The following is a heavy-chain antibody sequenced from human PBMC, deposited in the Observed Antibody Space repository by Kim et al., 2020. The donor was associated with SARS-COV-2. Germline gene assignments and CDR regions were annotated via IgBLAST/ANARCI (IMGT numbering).Heavy chain of an antibody. CDR1: GGSISSSNW. D-gene: IGHD2-2*01. CDR2: IYHSGST. Sequence: SETLSLTCAVSGGSISSSNWWSWVRQPPGTGLEWIGEIYHSGSTNYNPSLKSRVTISVDKSKNQFSLKLSSVTAADTAVYYCAREGYCSSTSCYPDYWGQGTLVTVSS. CDR3: AREGYCSSTSCYPDY. J-gene: IGHJ4*02. V-gene: IGHV4-4*02.